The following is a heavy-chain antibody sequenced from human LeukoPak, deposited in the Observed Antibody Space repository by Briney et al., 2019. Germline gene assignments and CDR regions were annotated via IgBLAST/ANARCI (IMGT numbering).Heavy chain of an antibody. D-gene: IGHD3-22*01. Sequence: GGSLRLSCAASGFTFSSYGMHWVRQAPGKGLEWVAVIWYDGSNKYYADSVKGRFTISRDNSKNTLYLQMNSLRAEDTAVYYCAKDRVAVEVNLYYFGYWGQGTLVTVSS. J-gene: IGHJ4*02. CDR3: AKDRVAVEVNLYYFGY. V-gene: IGHV3-33*06. CDR2: IWYDGSNK. CDR1: GFTFSSYG.